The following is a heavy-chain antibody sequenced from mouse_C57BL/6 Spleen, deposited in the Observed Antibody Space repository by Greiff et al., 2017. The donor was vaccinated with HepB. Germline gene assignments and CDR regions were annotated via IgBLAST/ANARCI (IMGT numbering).Heavy chain of an antibody. V-gene: IGHV1-26*01. Sequence: EVQLQQSGPELVKPGASVKISCKASGYTFTDYYMNWVKQSHGKSLEWIGDINPNNGGTSYNQKFKGKATLTVDKSSSTAYMELRSLTSEDSAVYYCARNAYYYGSSHWYFDVWGTGTTVTVSS. CDR2: INPNNGGT. J-gene: IGHJ1*03. D-gene: IGHD1-1*01. CDR1: GYTFTDYY. CDR3: ARNAYYYGSSHWYFDV.